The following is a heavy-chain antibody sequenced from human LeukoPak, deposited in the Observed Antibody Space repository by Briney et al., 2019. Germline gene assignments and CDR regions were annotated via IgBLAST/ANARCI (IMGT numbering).Heavy chain of an antibody. CDR1: GFTFSDYY. CDR3: ARFYDSSGYYYDY. V-gene: IGHV3-11*04. J-gene: IGHJ4*02. CDR2: ISSRSGSSI. Sequence: GGSLRLSCAASGFTFSDYYMTWIRQAPGKGLEWVSYISSRSGSSIYYADSVKGRFTISRDNAKNSLYLQMNSLRAEDTAVYYCARFYDSSGYYYDYWGQGTLVTVSS. D-gene: IGHD3-22*01.